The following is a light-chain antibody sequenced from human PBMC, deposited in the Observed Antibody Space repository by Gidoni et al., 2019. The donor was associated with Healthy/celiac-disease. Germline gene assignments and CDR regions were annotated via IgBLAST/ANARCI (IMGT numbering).Light chain of an antibody. V-gene: IGKV1-9*01. Sequence: RFSGSGSGTEFTLTISSLQPEDFATYYCQQLNSYPIFTFGPXTKVDIK. CDR3: QQLNSYPIFT. J-gene: IGKJ3*01.